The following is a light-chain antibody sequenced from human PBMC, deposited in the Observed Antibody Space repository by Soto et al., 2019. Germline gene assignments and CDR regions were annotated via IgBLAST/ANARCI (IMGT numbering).Light chain of an antibody. CDR2: GNR. J-gene: IGLJ2*01. Sequence: QSVLTQPPAVSGAPGQRVTISCTGIRSNIGAGYDVHWYQQLPGTATKLLIDGNRNRPSGVHDRFSGSKSGTSASLAITGLQAEDEADYYGQSYDSRLSGVVFGGGTKLTVL. V-gene: IGLV1-40*01. CDR3: QSYDSRLSGVV. CDR1: RSNIGAGYD.